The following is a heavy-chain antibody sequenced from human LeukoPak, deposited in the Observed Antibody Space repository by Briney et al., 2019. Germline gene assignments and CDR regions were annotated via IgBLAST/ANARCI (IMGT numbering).Heavy chain of an antibody. V-gene: IGHV1-69*04. D-gene: IGHD5-18*01. CDR3: ASVDTAMVDNYFDY. J-gene: IGHJ4*02. CDR1: GRTFSSYA. Sequence: GASVTLSCNASGRTFSSYAISWVRQAPGHVLEWMGRIIPILGIANYAQKFQGRVTITADKSTSTAYMELSSLRSEDTAVYYCASVDTAMVDNYFDYWGQGTLVTVSS. CDR2: IIPILGIA.